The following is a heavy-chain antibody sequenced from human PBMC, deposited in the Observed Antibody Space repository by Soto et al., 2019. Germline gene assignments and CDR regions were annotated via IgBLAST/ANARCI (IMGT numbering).Heavy chain of an antibody. CDR2: IYYSGST. V-gene: IGHV4-30-4*01. D-gene: IGHD3-3*01. CDR3: AREGYDFWSGYGMDV. CDR1: GGSISSGDYY. J-gene: IGHJ6*02. Sequence: QVQLQESGPGLVKPSQTLSLTSTVSGGSISSGDYYWSWIRQPPGKGLAWIGYIYYSGSTYYNPSLKSRVTISVDASKNQFSLKLSAVTAADTAVYYCAREGYDFWSGYGMDVWGQGTTVTVSS.